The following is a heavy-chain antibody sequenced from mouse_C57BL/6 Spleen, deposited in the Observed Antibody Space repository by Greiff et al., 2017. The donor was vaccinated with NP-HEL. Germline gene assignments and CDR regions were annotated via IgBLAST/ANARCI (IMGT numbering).Heavy chain of an antibody. CDR2: ISYSGST. Sequence: EVKLQESGPGMVKPSQSLSLTCTVTGYSITSGYDWHWIRHFPGNKLEWMGYISYSGSTNYNPSLKSRISITHDTSKNHFFLKLNSVTTEDTATYYCARDDGYSAMDYWGQGTSVTVSS. CDR3: ARDDGYSAMDY. D-gene: IGHD2-3*01. V-gene: IGHV3-1*01. J-gene: IGHJ4*01. CDR1: GYSITSGYD.